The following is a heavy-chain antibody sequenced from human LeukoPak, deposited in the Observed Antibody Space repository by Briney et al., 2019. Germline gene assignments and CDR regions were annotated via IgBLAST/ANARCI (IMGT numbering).Heavy chain of an antibody. CDR2: IKSKTDGGTT. Sequence: GGSLRLSCAASGITFSNAWMIWVRQAPGKGLEWVGRIKSKTDGGTTDYAAPVKGRFTISRDDSKNTLYLQMNSLNTEDTAVYYCTTMSSDYYDTRAFDILGQGTMVTVSS. CDR1: GITFSNAW. J-gene: IGHJ3*02. CDR3: TTMSSDYYDTRAFDI. D-gene: IGHD3-22*01. V-gene: IGHV3-15*01.